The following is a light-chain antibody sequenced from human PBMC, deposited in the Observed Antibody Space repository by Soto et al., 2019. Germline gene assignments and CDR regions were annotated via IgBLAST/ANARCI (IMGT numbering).Light chain of an antibody. CDR1: SSDVGGYNY. Sequence: QSALTQPASVSGSPGQSITISCTGTSSDVGGYNYVSWYQQHPGKAPELMIYDVSNRPSGVSNRFSGSKSGNTASLTISGLQAEDEADYYCSAYTGGTTPLYVFGTGTKVTVL. CDR2: DVS. J-gene: IGLJ1*01. CDR3: SAYTGGTTPLYV. V-gene: IGLV2-14*01.